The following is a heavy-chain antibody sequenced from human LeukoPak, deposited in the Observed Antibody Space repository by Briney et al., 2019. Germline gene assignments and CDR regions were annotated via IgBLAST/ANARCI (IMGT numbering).Heavy chain of an antibody. CDR3: ARRRTASSGWSNWFDP. D-gene: IGHD6-19*01. CDR2: IIPIFGTA. Sequence: PGASVKVSCKASGYTFTSYGISWVRQAPGQGLEWMGGIIPIFGTANYAQKFQGRVTITADKSTSTAYMELSSLRSEDTAVYYCARRRTASSGWSNWFDPWGQGTLVTVSS. CDR1: GYTFTSYG. V-gene: IGHV1-69*06. J-gene: IGHJ5*02.